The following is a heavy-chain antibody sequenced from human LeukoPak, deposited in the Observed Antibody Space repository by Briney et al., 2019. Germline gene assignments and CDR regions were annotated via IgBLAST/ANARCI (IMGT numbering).Heavy chain of an antibody. CDR1: GFTFSSYG. J-gene: IGHJ4*02. V-gene: IGHV3-33*01. D-gene: IGHD6-13*01. Sequence: PGGSLRLSCAASGFTFSSYGMHWVRQAPGKGLEWVAVIWYDGSNKYYADSVKGRFSISRDNSKNTLYLQMNSLRAEDTAVYYCARESVKSAAEVYFDYWGQGTLVTVSS. CDR2: IWYDGSNK. CDR3: ARESVKSAAEVYFDY.